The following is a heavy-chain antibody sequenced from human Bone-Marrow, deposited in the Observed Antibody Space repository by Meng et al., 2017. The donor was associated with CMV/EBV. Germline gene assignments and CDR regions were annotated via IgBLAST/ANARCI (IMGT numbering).Heavy chain of an antibody. CDR3: ARQGARTQAFDV. V-gene: IGHV5-51*01. D-gene: IGHD4/OR15-4a*01. CDR1: GFSFSSHW. CDR2: IYPSDSDT. J-gene: IGHJ3*01. Sequence: GESLKISCKGSGFSFSSHWIGWVRQTPGKGLEWMGIIYPSDSDTRQNPSFQGQVTISADKSITTAYLQWSSLKASDTAIYYCARQGARTQAFDVWGQGTVVTVSS.